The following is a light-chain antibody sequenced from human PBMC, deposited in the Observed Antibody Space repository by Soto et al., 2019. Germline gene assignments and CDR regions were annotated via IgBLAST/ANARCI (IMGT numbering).Light chain of an antibody. Sequence: DIQMTQSPSTLSASVGDRVTITCRASQGISRYLAWYQQKPGKGPKFLIYQASSLESGVPSRFSGSGSGTEFTLTISSLQPDDFATYYCQQYNHYPLTFGGGTKVEI. V-gene: IGKV1-5*03. J-gene: IGKJ4*01. CDR2: QAS. CDR3: QQYNHYPLT. CDR1: QGISRY.